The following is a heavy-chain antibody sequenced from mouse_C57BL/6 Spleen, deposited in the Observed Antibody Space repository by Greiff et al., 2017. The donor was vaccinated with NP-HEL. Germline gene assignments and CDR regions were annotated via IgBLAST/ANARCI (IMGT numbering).Heavy chain of an antibody. Sequence: VQLQQSAPVLVKPGASVKMSCKASGYTFTDYYMNWVKQSHGKSLEWIGVINPYNGGTSYNQKFKGKATLTVDKSSSTAYMELNSLTSEDSAVYYCAGIYYDYDWFAYWGQGTLVTVSA. D-gene: IGHD2-4*01. V-gene: IGHV1-19*01. CDR1: GYTFTDYY. J-gene: IGHJ3*01. CDR2: INPYNGGT. CDR3: AGIYYDYDWFAY.